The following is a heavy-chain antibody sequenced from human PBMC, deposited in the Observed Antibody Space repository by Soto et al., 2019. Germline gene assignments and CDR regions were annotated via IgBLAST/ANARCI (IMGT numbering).Heavy chain of an antibody. J-gene: IGHJ4*02. CDR2: ISGSGSTI. CDR3: AKDGPPQYCSSTSCYYFDY. Sequence: GGSLRLSCAASGFTFSGYEMNWVRQAPGKGLEWVSYISGSGSTIYYADSVKGRFTISRDNAKDSLYLQMNSLRAEDTAVYYCAKDGPPQYCSSTSCYYFDYWGQGTLVTVSS. D-gene: IGHD2-2*01. CDR1: GFTFSGYE. V-gene: IGHV3-48*03.